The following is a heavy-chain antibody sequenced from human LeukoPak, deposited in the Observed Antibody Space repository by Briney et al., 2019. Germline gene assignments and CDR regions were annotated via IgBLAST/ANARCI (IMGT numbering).Heavy chain of an antibody. J-gene: IGHJ4*02. CDR2: ISGSGGST. Sequence: GGSLRLSCAASGFTFSNYWMSWVRQAPGKGLEWVSAISGSGGSTYYADSVKGRFTISRDNSKNTLYLQMNSLRAEDTAVYYCAKDRPYSYGPSGVDYWGQGTLVTVSS. CDR3: AKDRPYSYGPSGVDY. V-gene: IGHV3-23*01. D-gene: IGHD5-18*01. CDR1: GFTFSNYW.